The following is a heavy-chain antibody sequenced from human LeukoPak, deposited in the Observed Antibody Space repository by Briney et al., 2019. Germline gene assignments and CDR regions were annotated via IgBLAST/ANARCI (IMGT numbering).Heavy chain of an antibody. J-gene: IGHJ4*02. CDR1: GFTFSNYW. D-gene: IGHD4-17*01. V-gene: IGHV3-74*01. CDR2: ISSDGTDT. CDR3: ARVHYGDYVDY. Sequence: GGSLRLSCAASGFTFSNYWMHWVRQAPGKGLVWVSRISSDGTDTSYADSVKGRFTISRDNAKNTLYLQMNSLRAEDTAVDYCARVHYGDYVDYWGQGTLVTVSS.